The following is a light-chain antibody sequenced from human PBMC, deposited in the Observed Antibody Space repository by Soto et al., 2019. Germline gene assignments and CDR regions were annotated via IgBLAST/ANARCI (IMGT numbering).Light chain of an antibody. CDR2: DAS. CDR3: QQYDNLPPCT. CDR1: QDISNY. Sequence: DIQMTQSPSSLSASVGDRVTITCQASQDISNYLNWYQQKPGQAPKLLIYDASNLETGVQSRFSGSGSGTDFTFTISSLQTEDIATYYCQQYDNLPPCTFGPGTKVDIK. V-gene: IGKV1-33*01. J-gene: IGKJ3*01.